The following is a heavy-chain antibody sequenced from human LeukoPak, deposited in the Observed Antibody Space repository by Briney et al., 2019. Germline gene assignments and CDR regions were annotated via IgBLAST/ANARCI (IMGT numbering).Heavy chain of an antibody. V-gene: IGHV3-7*01. CDR3: ARDSLGRAATGIAIDY. J-gene: IGHJ4*02. Sequence: GGSLRLSCAASGFTFDDYGMSWVRQAPGKGLEWVANIKQDGSEKYSVDSVKGRFTISRDNAKNSLYLQMSSLRVEDTAVYYCARDSLGRAATGIAIDYWGQGTLVTVSS. CDR2: IKQDGSEK. CDR1: GFTFDDYG. D-gene: IGHD6-13*01.